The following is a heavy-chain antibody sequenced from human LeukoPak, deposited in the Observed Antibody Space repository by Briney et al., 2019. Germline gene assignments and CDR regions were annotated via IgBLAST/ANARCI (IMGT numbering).Heavy chain of an antibody. J-gene: IGHJ3*02. Sequence: GASVKVSCKASGYSFNSQGMNWVRQAPGQGLEWMGWINTDSGNPTCAQGFTGRFVFSLDSSVSTAYLQISNLMPEDTAKYYCAREILRFDIWGQGTMVIVSS. CDR1: GYSFNSQG. V-gene: IGHV7-4-1*02. CDR2: INTDSGNP. CDR3: AREILRFDI.